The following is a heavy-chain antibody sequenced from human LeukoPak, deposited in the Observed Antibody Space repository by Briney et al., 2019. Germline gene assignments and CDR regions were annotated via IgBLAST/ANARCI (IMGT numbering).Heavy chain of an antibody. V-gene: IGHV3-23*01. Sequence: GGSLRLSCAASGFTFSNALSWVRQAPGKGLEWVSAFSGSARTTYYADSVKGRFTISGDNSKNTLYLQMNSLRAEDTAVYYCAKDHKRGWFGELRYYGMDVWGQGTTVTVSS. J-gene: IGHJ6*02. CDR1: GFTFSNA. CDR3: AKDHKRGWFGELRYYGMDV. CDR2: FSGSARTT. D-gene: IGHD3-10*01.